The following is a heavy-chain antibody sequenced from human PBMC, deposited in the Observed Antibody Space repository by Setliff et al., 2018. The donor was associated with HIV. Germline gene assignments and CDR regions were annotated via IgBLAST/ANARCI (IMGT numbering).Heavy chain of an antibody. D-gene: IGHD2-15*01. V-gene: IGHV3-21*01. CDR1: GFAFNTYS. CDR2: ISSDSNYI. CDR3: TGHNSYCIAD. Sequence: GGSLRLSCAASGFAFNTYSMNWIRQAPGKGLEWVSSISSDSNYIYYADSVRGRFTISRDNAKNSLYLQINSLRAEDTALYYCTGHNSYCIADWGQGTLVTVSS. J-gene: IGHJ4*02.